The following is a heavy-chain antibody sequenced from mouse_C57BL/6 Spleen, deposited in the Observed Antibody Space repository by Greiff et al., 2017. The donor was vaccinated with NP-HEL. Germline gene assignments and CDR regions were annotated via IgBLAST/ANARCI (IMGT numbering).Heavy chain of an antibody. CDR3: ARGETAQATDAMDY. Sequence: QVQLQQSGPELVKPGASVKISCKASGYTFTDYYINWVKQRPGQGLEWIGWIFPGSGSPSYTEKFTVKATLTVDKSSSTAYMLLSSLTSEDSAVYFCARGETAQATDAMDYWGQGTSVTVSS. V-gene: IGHV1-75*01. CDR1: GYTFTDYY. D-gene: IGHD3-2*02. J-gene: IGHJ4*01. CDR2: IFPGSGSP.